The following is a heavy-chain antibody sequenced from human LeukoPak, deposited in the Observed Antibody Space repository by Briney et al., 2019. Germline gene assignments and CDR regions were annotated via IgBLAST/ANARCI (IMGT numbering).Heavy chain of an antibody. V-gene: IGHV1-2*02. D-gene: IGHD3-3*01. CDR1: GYRFTDYY. CDR2: INPASGMNPNSGGT. J-gene: IGHJ4*02. Sequence: RASVKVSCKVSGYRFTDYYIHWMRQAPGQGLEWMGWINPASGMNPNSGGTYYAQKFRGRVTMTTDTSISTIYMGMSSLRSDDTAVYYCARVKTLRPEFEYWGQGTLLTVSS. CDR3: ARVKTLRPEFEY.